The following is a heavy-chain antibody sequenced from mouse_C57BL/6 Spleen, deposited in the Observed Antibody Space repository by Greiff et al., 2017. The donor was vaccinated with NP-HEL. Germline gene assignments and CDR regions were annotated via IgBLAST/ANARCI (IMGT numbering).Heavy chain of an antibody. J-gene: IGHJ4*01. V-gene: IGHV3-6*01. Sequence: VQLKESGPGLVKPSQSLSLTCSVTGYSFTSGYFWNWIRQPPGNQLEWMVYIRYDGSNNYNPSLKNRIPITRDTSKNQFFLKLNSVTAEDTAAYYCAREGDYYAMDYWGQGTSVTVSS. CDR1: GYSFTSGYF. CDR3: AREGDYYAMDY. CDR2: IRYDGSN.